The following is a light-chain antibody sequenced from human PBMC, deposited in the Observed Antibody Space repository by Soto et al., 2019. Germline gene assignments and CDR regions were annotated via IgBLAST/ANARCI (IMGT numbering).Light chain of an antibody. J-gene: IGKJ1*01. Sequence: IVLAQSPGTLSLSPGETATLSCRASQTVSNSFLGWYQQRPGQSPRLLMSATSKTAPGIPDRFSGSGSGTDFNLTISRLEPEELAVYYCQRYGTSRTFGQATKVEIK. CDR3: QRYGTSRT. CDR2: ATS. CDR1: QTVSNSF. V-gene: IGKV3-20*01.